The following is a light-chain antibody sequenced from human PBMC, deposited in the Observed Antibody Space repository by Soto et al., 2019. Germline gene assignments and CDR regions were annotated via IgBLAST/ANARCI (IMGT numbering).Light chain of an antibody. CDR3: QQYNNWPRT. J-gene: IGKJ1*01. V-gene: IGKV3-15*01. CDR2: GAS. CDR1: QTISSD. Sequence: ERMMTQSSATLSLSPGETATLSCRASQTISSDLAWYHQKPGQAPRLLIYGASTRATGIPARFSGSGSGTEFTLTINSLQSEDFAVYYCQQYNNWPRTFGQGTKV.